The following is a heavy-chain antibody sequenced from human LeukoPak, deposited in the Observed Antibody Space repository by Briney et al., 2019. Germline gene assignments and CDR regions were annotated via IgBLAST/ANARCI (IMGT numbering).Heavy chain of an antibody. J-gene: IGHJ4*02. Sequence: SETLSLTCTVSGDSFSSGSYFWGWFRQPPGKGLERIGSIRYSGSTYYNPSLKSRLTISVDTSKNQFSLKLSSVTAADTAVYYCARLDSNGPNDYWGQGTLVTVCS. V-gene: IGHV4-39*01. CDR2: IRYSGST. CDR1: GDSFSSGSYF. CDR3: ARLDSNGPNDY. D-gene: IGHD6-19*01.